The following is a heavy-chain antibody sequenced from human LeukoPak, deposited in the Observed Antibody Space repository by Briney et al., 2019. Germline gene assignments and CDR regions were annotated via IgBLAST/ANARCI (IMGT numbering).Heavy chain of an antibody. CDR3: AKADRRQDAFDI. CDR2: ISYDGSNK. CDR1: GFTFSSYG. Sequence: GRSLRLSCAASGFTFSSYGMHWVRQALGKGLEWVAVISYDGSNKYYADSVKGRLTISRDNSKNTLYLQMNSLRAEDTAVYYCAKADRRQDAFDIWGQGTMVTVSS. J-gene: IGHJ3*02. V-gene: IGHV3-30*18. D-gene: IGHD3-16*02.